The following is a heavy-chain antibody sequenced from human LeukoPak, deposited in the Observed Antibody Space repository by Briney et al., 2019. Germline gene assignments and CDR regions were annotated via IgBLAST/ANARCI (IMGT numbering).Heavy chain of an antibody. V-gene: IGHV3-7*03. D-gene: IGHD1-26*01. J-gene: IGHJ4*02. CDR3: AKGSTYSGSLVDY. CDR1: DYW. CDR2: IKQDGSEK. Sequence: GGSLRLSCEASDYWMTWVRQAPGKGLEWVANIKQDGSEKYYVDSVKGRFTISRDNAKNSLYLQMNSLRAEDTAVYYCAKGSTYSGSLVDYWGQGTLVTVSS.